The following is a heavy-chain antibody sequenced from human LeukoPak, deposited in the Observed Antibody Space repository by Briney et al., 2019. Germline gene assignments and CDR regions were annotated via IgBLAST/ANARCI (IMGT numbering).Heavy chain of an antibody. CDR2: ISYDGSNK. D-gene: IGHD5-12*01. J-gene: IGHJ4*02. V-gene: IGHV3-30*03. CDR3: ARGREDSGYDGMNY. Sequence: PGGSLRLSCTASGFSLSDYGTHWVRQAPGKGLEWVAVISYDGSNKYYADSVKGRFTISRDNSKNTLYLQMNSLRAEDTAVYYCARGREDSGYDGMNYWGQGTLVTVSS. CDR1: GFSLSDYG.